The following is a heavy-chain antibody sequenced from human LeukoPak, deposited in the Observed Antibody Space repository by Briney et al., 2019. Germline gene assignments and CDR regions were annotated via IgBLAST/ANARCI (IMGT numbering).Heavy chain of an antibody. J-gene: IGHJ4*02. CDR3: AKVLVGGYNWGDY. Sequence: GGSLRLSCAASGFTFSSYWMSWVRQAPGKGLEWVSAISGSGGSTYYADSVKGRFTISRDNSKNTLYLQMNSLRAEDTAVYYCAKVLVGGYNWGDYWGQGTLVTVSS. V-gene: IGHV3-23*01. CDR1: GFTFSSYW. D-gene: IGHD5-24*01. CDR2: ISGSGGST.